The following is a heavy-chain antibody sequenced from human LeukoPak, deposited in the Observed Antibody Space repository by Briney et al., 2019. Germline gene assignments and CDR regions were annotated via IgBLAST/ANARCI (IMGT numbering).Heavy chain of an antibody. CDR2: ISAYNGNT. CDR3: ARDQRTLTYYYYGMDV. CDR1: GYTFSTYE. Sequence: ASVKVSCKASGYTFSTYEINWVRQATGQGLEWMGWISAYNGNTNYAQKLQGRVTMTTDTSTSTAYMELRSLRSDDTAVYYCARDQRTLTYYYYGMDVWGQGTTVTVSS. V-gene: IGHV1-18*04. J-gene: IGHJ6*02. D-gene: IGHD3/OR15-3a*01.